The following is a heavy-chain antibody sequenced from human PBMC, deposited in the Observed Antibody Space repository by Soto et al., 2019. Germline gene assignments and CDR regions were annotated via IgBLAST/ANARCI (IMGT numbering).Heavy chain of an antibody. CDR3: ARDAGYCSGGSCTHYYYYYMDV. CDR1: GFTFSSYA. J-gene: IGHJ6*03. V-gene: IGHV3-64*01. D-gene: IGHD2-15*01. Sequence: GGSLRLSCAASGFTFSSYAMHWVRQAPGKGLEYVSAISSNGGSTYYANSVKGRFTISRDNSKNTLYLQMGSLRAEDMAVYYCARDAGYCSGGSCTHYYYYYMDVWGKGTTVTVSS. CDR2: ISSNGGST.